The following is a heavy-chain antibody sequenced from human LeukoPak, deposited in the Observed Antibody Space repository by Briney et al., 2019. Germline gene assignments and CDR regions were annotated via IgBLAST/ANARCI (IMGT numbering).Heavy chain of an antibody. V-gene: IGHV4-59*08. CDR2: IYYSGDT. Sequence: SETLSLTCTVSRGSISTYYWSWIRPPPGKGLEWLGYIYYSGDTYYKLSLKSRVTIPLDTSKNQVWMKVSSVTAADTAVYYCARINNGWPYPFDYWGQGTLVTV. CDR3: ARINNGWPYPFDY. J-gene: IGHJ4*02. CDR1: RGSISTYY. D-gene: IGHD6-19*01.